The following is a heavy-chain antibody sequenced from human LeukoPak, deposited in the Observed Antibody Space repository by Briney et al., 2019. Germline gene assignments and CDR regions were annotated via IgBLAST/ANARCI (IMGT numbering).Heavy chain of an antibody. Sequence: ASVKVSCKASGGTFSSYAISWVRQAPGQGLEWMGGIIPIFGTANYAQKFQGRVTMTEDTSTDTAYMELSSLRSEDTAVYYCATELGYCSSTSCPLGYWGQGTLVTVSS. J-gene: IGHJ4*02. CDR3: ATELGYCSSTSCPLGY. CDR1: GGTFSSYA. D-gene: IGHD2-2*01. CDR2: IIPIFGTA. V-gene: IGHV1-69*06.